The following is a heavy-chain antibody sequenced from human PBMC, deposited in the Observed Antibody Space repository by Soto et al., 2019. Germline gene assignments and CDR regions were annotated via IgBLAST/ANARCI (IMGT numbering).Heavy chain of an antibody. V-gene: IGHV1-69*06. CDR2: IIPIFGTA. CDR1: GGTFSSYA. J-gene: IGHJ6*02. Sequence: ASVKVSCKASGGTFSSYAISWVRQAPGQGLEWMGGIIPIFGTANYAQKFQGRVTITADKSTSTAYMELSSLRSEGTAVYYCARYSGEYYGMDVWGPGTTVTVSS. D-gene: IGHD5-12*01. CDR3: ARYSGEYYGMDV.